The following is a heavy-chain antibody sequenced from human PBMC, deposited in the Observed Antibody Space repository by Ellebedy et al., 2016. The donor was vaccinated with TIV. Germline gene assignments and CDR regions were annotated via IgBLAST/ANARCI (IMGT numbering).Heavy chain of an antibody. J-gene: IGHJ6*02. D-gene: IGHD4-17*01. Sequence: MPSETLSLTCAVYGGSFSGYYWSWIRQPPGKGLEWIGEINHSGSTNYNPSLKSRVTVSVDTSKNQFSLKLSSVTAADTAVYYCARLPLDDYGDSDYYGMDVWGQGTTVTVSS. CDR3: ARLPLDDYGDSDYYGMDV. V-gene: IGHV4-34*01. CDR1: GGSFSGYY. CDR2: INHSGST.